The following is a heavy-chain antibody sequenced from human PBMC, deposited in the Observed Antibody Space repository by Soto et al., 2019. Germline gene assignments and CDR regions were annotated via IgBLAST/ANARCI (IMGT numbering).Heavy chain of an antibody. V-gene: IGHV3-30-3*01. CDR1: GFTFSSYA. Sequence: GGSLRLSCAASGFTFSSYAMHWVRQAPGKGLEWVAVISYDGSNKYYADSVKGRFTISRDNSKNTLYLQMNSLRAEDTAVYYCARVDGSGPYYYYGMDVRAQRTTVTGSS. J-gene: IGHJ6*02. CDR3: ARVDGSGPYYYYGMDV. CDR2: ISYDGSNK. D-gene: IGHD3-10*01.